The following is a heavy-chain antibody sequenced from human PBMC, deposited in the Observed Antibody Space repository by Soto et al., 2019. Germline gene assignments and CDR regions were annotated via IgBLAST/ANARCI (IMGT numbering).Heavy chain of an antibody. V-gene: IGHV3-30*18. D-gene: IGHD3-9*01. Sequence: RLSCAASGFTFSSYGMHWVRQAPGKGLEWVAVISYDGSNKYYADSVKGRFTISRDNSKNTLYLQMNSLRAEDTAVYYCAKDSPTILSPDYWGQGTLVTVSS. CDR2: ISYDGSNK. CDR1: GFTFSSYG. J-gene: IGHJ4*02. CDR3: AKDSPTILSPDY.